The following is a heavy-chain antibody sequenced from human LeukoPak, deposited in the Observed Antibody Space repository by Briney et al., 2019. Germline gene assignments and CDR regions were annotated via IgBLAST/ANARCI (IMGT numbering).Heavy chain of an antibody. CDR3: ARDGLYSGSYNWFDP. CDR1: GGTFSSYA. CDR2: IIPIFGAA. D-gene: IGHD1-26*01. J-gene: IGHJ5*02. Sequence: SVKVSCKASGGTFSSYAISWVRQAPGQGLEWMGGIIPIFGAANYAQRFQGRVTITTDESTSTAYMELSSLRSGDAAVYYCARDGLYSGSYNWFDPWGQGTLVTVSS. V-gene: IGHV1-69*05.